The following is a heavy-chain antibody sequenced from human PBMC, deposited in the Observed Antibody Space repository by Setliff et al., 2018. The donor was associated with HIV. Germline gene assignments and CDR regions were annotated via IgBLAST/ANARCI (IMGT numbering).Heavy chain of an antibody. CDR3: ASPASDSSTVNGADY. CDR1: GGSISSSSYY. V-gene: IGHV4-39*01. CDR2: IYYSGSA. D-gene: IGHD6-13*01. Sequence: SETLSLTCTVSGGSISSSSYYWGWIRQPPGKGLEWIGNIYYSGSAYYNPSLKSRVTISVDTSKNQFSLKLSSVTAADTAVYYCASPASDSSTVNGADYWGQGTLVTVSS. J-gene: IGHJ4*02.